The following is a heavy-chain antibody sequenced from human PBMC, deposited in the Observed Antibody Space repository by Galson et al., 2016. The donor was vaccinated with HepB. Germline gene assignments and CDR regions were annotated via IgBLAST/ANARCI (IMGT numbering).Heavy chain of an antibody. CDR1: SGA. Sequence: SGAWNWIRQSPSKGLEWLGRTYYRSKWYNDSALSLNGRITISPDTSKNHVTLQLASVTPEDTAVYFCARGYTNSSPYFEHWGQGILVTVSS. CDR2: TYYRSKWYN. CDR3: ARGYTNSSPYFEH. V-gene: IGHV6-1*01. D-gene: IGHD6-6*01. J-gene: IGHJ4*02.